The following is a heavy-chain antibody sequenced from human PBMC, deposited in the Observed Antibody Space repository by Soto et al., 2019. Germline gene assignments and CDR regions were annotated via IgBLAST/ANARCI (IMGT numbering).Heavy chain of an antibody. CDR1: GYTFTSYY. CDR2: INPSGGST. V-gene: IGHV1-46*03. Sequence: ASVKVSCKASGYTFTSYYMHWVRQAPGQGLEWMGIINPSGGSTSYAQKFQGRVTMTRDTSTSTVYMELSSLRSEDTAVDYCARGGYCSSTSCYVYFQHWSQGTLVTVS. J-gene: IGHJ1*01. D-gene: IGHD2-2*01. CDR3: ARGGYCSSTSCYVYFQH.